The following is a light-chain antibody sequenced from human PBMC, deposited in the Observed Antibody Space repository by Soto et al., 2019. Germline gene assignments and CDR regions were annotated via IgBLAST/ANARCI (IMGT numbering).Light chain of an antibody. J-gene: IGLJ3*02. CDR3: SSYTSRSTLV. CDR1: SSDVGGYNY. V-gene: IGLV2-14*01. CDR2: EVS. Sequence: QSALTQPASVSGSPGQSITISCTGTSSDVGGYNYVSWYQQHPGKAPKLMIYEVSNRPSGFSNRFSGSKSGNTASLTISGLQADDEADYYCSSYTSRSTLVFGGGTKLTVL.